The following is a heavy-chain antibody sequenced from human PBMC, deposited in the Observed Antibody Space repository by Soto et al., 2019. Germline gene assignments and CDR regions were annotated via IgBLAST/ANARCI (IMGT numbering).Heavy chain of an antibody. CDR3: ASSHAGAHITAAVH. V-gene: IGHV4-30-2*01. Sequence: QLQLQESGSGLVKPSQTLSLTCAVSGGSISSGGYSWSWIRQPPGKGLEWIGYNYHSGSTYYNPSIKSRVTISVDRSKNQFSLKLSSVTAADTAVYYCASSHAGAHITAAVHWGQGTLVTVSS. D-gene: IGHD6-13*01. CDR1: GGSISSGGYS. CDR2: NYHSGST. J-gene: IGHJ4*02.